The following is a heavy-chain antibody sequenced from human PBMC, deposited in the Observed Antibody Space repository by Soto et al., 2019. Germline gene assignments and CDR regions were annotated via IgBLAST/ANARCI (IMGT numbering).Heavy chain of an antibody. CDR2: ISGSGGET. Sequence: PGGSLRLSCTASGFTYSIYAMAWVRQAPGKGLEWVSAISGSGGETYYADSVKGRFTISRDNSKNTVYLQMTNLRADDTAVYYCAKEIAVAVATPPEYWGQGILVTVSS. CDR1: GFTYSIYA. D-gene: IGHD5-12*01. J-gene: IGHJ4*02. V-gene: IGHV3-23*01. CDR3: AKEIAVAVATPPEY.